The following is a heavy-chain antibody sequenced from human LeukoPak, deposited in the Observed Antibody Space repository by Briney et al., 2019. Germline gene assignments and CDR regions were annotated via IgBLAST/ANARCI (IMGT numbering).Heavy chain of an antibody. CDR3: ARGDGYNFFDH. CDR1: GFTVSSNY. J-gene: IGHJ4*02. D-gene: IGHD5-24*01. V-gene: IGHV3-53*01. CDR2: IYVDGTT. Sequence: GGSLRLSCAASGFTVSSNYMSWVRQAPGKGLEWVSVIYVDGTTYYADSVKGRFTISRDNSKNTLSLQMNSLRAEDTAVYYCARGDGYNFFDHWGQGTLVTVSS.